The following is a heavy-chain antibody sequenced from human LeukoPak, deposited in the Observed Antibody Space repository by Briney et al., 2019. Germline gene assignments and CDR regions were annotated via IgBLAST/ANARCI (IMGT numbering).Heavy chain of an antibody. CDR2: ICSSSSYI. D-gene: IGHD3-16*02. CDR3: ARTLRDYVWGSYRPGKDY. J-gene: IGHJ4*02. CDR1: GFIFSSYS. V-gene: IGHV3-21*01. Sequence: GGSLRLSCAASGFIFSSYSMNWDRQAPGKGLEWVSSICSSSSYINYADSVKGRFTISRDNTKNLLYLQMKSLRAEDTAVYYCARTLRDYVWGSYRPGKDYWGQGTLVTVSS.